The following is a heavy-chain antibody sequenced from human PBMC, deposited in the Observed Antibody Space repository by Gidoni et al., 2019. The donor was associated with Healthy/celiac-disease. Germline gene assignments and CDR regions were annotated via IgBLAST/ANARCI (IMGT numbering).Heavy chain of an antibody. CDR1: GFTFFNAW. J-gene: IGHJ3*02. D-gene: IGHD3-22*01. Sequence: EVQLVESGGGLVKPGGSFRLSCAAYGFTFFNAWMSWVGQAPGKGLEWVCRSKSKTDGGTTDYAAPVKGRFTISRDDSKNTLYLQRNSLKTEDTAVYYCTTLVVVLDDAFDIWGQGTMVTVSS. CDR3: TTLVVVLDDAFDI. CDR2: SKSKTDGGTT. V-gene: IGHV3-15*01.